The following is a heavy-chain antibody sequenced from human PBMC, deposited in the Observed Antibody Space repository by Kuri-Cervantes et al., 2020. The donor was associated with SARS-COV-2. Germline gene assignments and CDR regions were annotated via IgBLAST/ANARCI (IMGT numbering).Heavy chain of an antibody. Sequence: SETLSLTCTVSGGSISSSSYYWGWIRQPPGKGLEWTGYIYYSGSTNYNPSLKSRVTISVDTSKNQFSLKLSSVTAADTAVYYCARDLYYYDSSGYEYYYYYYMDVWGKGTTVTVSS. CDR1: GGSISSSSYY. J-gene: IGHJ6*03. CDR2: IYYSGST. D-gene: IGHD3-22*01. CDR3: ARDLYYYDSSGYEYYYYYYMDV. V-gene: IGHV4-61*01.